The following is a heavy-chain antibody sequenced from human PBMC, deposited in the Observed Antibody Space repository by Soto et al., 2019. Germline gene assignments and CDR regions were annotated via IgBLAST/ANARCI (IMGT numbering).Heavy chain of an antibody. CDR2: IYYSGST. CDR3: ARRDYDFWSGYSPYYYGMDV. J-gene: IGHJ6*02. CDR1: GGSISSSSYY. D-gene: IGHD3-3*01. V-gene: IGHV4-39*01. Sequence: SETLSLTCTVSGGSISSSSYYWGWIRQPPGKGLEWIGSIYYSGSTYYNPSLKSRVTISVDTSKNQFSLKLSSVTAADTAVYYCARRDYDFWSGYSPYYYGMDVWGQGTTVTVSS.